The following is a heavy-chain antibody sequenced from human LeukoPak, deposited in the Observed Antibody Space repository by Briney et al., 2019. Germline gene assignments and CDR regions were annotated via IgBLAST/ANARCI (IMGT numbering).Heavy chain of an antibody. CDR3: ARDFRYDGGRDAFDI. CDR1: GYTFTSYG. J-gene: IGHJ3*02. V-gene: IGHV1-18*01. CDR2: NSAYNGNT. D-gene: IGHD2-2*01. Sequence: ASVKVSCKASGYTFTSYGISWVRQAPGQGLEWMGWNSAYNGNTNYAQKLQGRVTMTTDTSTSTAYMELRSLRSDDTAVYYCARDFRYDGGRDAFDIWGQGTMVTVSS.